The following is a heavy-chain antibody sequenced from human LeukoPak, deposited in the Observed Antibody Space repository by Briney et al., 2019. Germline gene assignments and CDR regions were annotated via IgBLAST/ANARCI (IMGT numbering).Heavy chain of an antibody. J-gene: IGHJ4*02. D-gene: IGHD5-18*01. Sequence: GESLKISCKGAGYSFTSYWIGWVRQMPGKGLEWMGIIYPGDSGTRDSPSFQGQVTISADKSISTAYLQWSSLKASDTAMYFCARHRDYTYGYSDYWGRGTLVTVSS. CDR1: GYSFTSYW. CDR3: ARHRDYTYGYSDY. CDR2: IYPGDSGT. V-gene: IGHV5-51*01.